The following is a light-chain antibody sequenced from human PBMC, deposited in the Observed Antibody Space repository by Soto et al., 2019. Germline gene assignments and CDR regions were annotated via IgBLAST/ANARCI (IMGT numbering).Light chain of an antibody. CDR3: SSYAGTYSYV. Sequence: QSALTQPRSVSGSPGQSVTISCTGTSSDIGGYNYVSRYQQHPGTAPKLIIFGVSKRPSGVPDRFSGSKSGNTASLSISGLQAEDEADYYCSSYAGTYSYVLGTGTKVTV. CDR2: GVS. V-gene: IGLV2-11*01. CDR1: SSDIGGYNY. J-gene: IGLJ1*01.